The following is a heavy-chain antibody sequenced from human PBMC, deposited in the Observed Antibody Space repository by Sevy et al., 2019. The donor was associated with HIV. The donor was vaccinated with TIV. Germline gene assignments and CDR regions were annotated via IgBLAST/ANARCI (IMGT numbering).Heavy chain of an antibody. V-gene: IGHV3-7*01. Sequence: GGSLRLSCAASGFTFSANWMNWVRQAPGKGLQWVANIKADGSDKHYVDSVEGRFTISRDNAKNLLLRQMNSLEVEDTAFYYCAHETFGRFESWGQGTLVTVSS. CDR3: AHETFGRFES. D-gene: IGHD3-16*01. CDR1: GFTFSANW. J-gene: IGHJ4*02. CDR2: IKADGSDK.